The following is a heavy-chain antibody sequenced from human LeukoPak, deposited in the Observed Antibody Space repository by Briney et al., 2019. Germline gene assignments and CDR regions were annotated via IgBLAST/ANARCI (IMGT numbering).Heavy chain of an antibody. J-gene: IGHJ6*02. CDR2: ISAYNGNT. CDR3: ARVRGGYDWYYYYYGMDV. V-gene: IGHV1-18*01. Sequence: ASVKVSCKASGYTFTSYGISWVRQAPGQGLEWMGWISAYNGNTNYAQKLQGRVTMTTDTSTSTAYMELRSLRSDDTAVYYCARVRGGYDWYYYYYGMDVWGQGTTVTVSS. D-gene: IGHD5-12*01. CDR1: GYTFTSYG.